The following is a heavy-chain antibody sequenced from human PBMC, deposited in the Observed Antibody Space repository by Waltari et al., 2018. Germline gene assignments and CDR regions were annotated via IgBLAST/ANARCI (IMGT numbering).Heavy chain of an antibody. V-gene: IGHV3-9*01. CDR2: ISWNSGSI. CDR3: AKDMTGTIFGVVGFDY. CDR1: GFTFDDYA. Sequence: EVQLVESGGGLVQPGMSLSLSCAASGFTFDDYAMHWVRQAPGKGLEWVSGISWNSGSIGYADSVKGRFTISRDNAKNSLYLQMNSLRAEDTALYYCAKDMTGTIFGVVGFDYWGQGTLVTVSS. J-gene: IGHJ4*02. D-gene: IGHD3-3*01.